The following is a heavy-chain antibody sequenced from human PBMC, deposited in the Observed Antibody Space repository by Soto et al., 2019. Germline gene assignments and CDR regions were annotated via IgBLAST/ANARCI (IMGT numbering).Heavy chain of an antibody. CDR1: GYTFTGYY. CDR2: INPNSGGT. V-gene: IGHV1-2*04. Sequence: ASVKVSCKASGYTFTGYYMHWVRQAPGQGLEWMGWINPNSGGTNYAQKFQGWVTMTRDTSISTAYMELSRLRSDDTAVYYCARVQTYYYYGMDVWGQGTTVTVSS. CDR3: ARVQTYYYYGMDV. J-gene: IGHJ6*02.